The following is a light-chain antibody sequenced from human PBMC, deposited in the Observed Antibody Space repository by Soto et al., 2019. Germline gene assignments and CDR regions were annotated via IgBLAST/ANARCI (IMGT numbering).Light chain of an antibody. CDR3: CSYAGSSTVV. J-gene: IGLJ2*01. V-gene: IGLV2-23*01. Sequence: QSALTQPASVSGSPGQSITISCTGTSSDVGSYNLVSWYQQHPGKAPKLMIYEGSKRPSGVSNRFSGSKSGNMASLTISGLQAEDEADYYCCSYAGSSTVVFGGGTKVIVL. CDR2: EGS. CDR1: SSDVGSYNL.